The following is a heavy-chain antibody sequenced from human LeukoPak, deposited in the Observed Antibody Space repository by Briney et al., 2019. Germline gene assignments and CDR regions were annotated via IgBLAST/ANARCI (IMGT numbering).Heavy chain of an antibody. Sequence: GESLNISCKGSGYSFISYWIGWVRQMPGKGLEWMGIIYPGDSDTRYSPSSQGQVTISADKSISTAYLQWSSLKASDTAMYYCARRRAVGGMYYFDYWGQGTLVTVSS. CDR3: ARRRAVGGMYYFDY. J-gene: IGHJ4*02. V-gene: IGHV5-51*01. CDR1: GYSFISYW. CDR2: IYPGDSDT. D-gene: IGHD6-13*01.